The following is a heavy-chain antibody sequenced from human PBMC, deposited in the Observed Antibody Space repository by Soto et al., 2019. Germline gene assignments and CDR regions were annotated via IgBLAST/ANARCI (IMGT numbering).Heavy chain of an antibody. J-gene: IGHJ4*02. V-gene: IGHV1-2*02. D-gene: IGHD5-12*01. CDR2: INPQSGDT. Sequence: ASVKVSCKASGYSFTGYYIHWVRQAPGQGLEWMGWINPQSGDTENTQKFQGRVTMTSDTSVSTAYLELTRLTSDDTAVYYCARTAEVATVFGCLDFWGQGTPVTVSS. CDR1: GYSFTGYY. CDR3: ARTAEVATVFGCLDF.